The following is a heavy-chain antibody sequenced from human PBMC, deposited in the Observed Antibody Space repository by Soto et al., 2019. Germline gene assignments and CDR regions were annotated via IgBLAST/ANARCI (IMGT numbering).Heavy chain of an antibody. Sequence: EVQLVESGGGLVQPGGSLRLSCAASGFTFSSYWMSWVRQAPGKGLEWVANIKQDGSEKYYVDSVKGRFTISRDNAKNSLYLQMNRLRAEDTAVYYFARGNYGDYVRFYYYYYLDVWGKGTTVTGSS. CDR3: ARGNYGDYVRFYYYYYLDV. CDR2: IKQDGSEK. D-gene: IGHD4-17*01. CDR1: GFTFSSYW. J-gene: IGHJ6*03. V-gene: IGHV3-7*01.